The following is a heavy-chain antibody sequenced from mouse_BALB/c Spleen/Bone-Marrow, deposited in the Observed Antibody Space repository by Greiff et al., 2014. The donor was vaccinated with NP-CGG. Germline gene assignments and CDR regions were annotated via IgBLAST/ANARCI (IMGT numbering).Heavy chain of an antibody. CDR3: ARSWLRRGFDY. CDR1: GYSITSDYA. Sequence: EVQLVESGPGLVKPSQSLSLTCTVTGYSITSDYAWNWIRQFPGNKLEWMGYISYGGSTSYNPSLKSRISITRDTSKNQFFLQLNSVTTEDTATYYCARSWLRRGFDYWGQGTTLTVSS. V-gene: IGHV3-2*02. D-gene: IGHD2-2*01. J-gene: IGHJ2*01. CDR2: ISYGGST.